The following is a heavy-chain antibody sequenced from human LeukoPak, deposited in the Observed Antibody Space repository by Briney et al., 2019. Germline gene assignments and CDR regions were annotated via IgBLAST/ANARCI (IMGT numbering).Heavy chain of an antibody. V-gene: IGHV3-21*01. CDR3: ARSSGIVSTAEY. J-gene: IGHJ4*02. CDR1: GFTFSSHS. CDR2: ISSSSSYI. Sequence: GGSLRLSCAASGFTFSSHSMNWVRQAPGKGLEWVSSISSSSSYIYYADSVKGRFTISRDNAKNSLYLQMNSLRAEDTAVYYCARSSGIVSTAEYWGQGTLVTVSS. D-gene: IGHD5/OR15-5a*01.